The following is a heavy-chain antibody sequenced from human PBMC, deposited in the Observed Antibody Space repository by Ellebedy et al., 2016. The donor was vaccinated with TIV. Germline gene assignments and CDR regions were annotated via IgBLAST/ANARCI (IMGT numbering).Heavy chain of an antibody. J-gene: IGHJ4*02. D-gene: IGHD3-16*01. CDR3: VNAWGD. Sequence: GESLKISCAASGFTFSSSAMPWVRQAPGKGLEYVSAITGDGGSTYYADSVKGRFTISRDNSKHTLYLQMSSLRAEDTVMYYCVNAWGDWGQGTLVTVSS. CDR1: GFTFSSSA. V-gene: IGHV3-64D*06. CDR2: ITGDGGST.